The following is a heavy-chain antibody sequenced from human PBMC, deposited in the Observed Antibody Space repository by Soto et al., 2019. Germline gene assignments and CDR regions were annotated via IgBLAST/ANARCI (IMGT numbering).Heavy chain of an antibody. CDR3: AKDTRYDILTGYYPEGNFDY. J-gene: IGHJ4*02. D-gene: IGHD3-9*01. CDR2: IWCDGSNK. V-gene: IGHV3-33*06. Sequence: PGGSLRLSCAASGFTFSSYGMHWVRQAPGKGLEWVAVIWCDGSNKYYADSVKGRFTISRDNSKNTLYLQMNSLRAEDTAVYYCAKDTRYDILTGYYPEGNFDYWGQGTLVTVSS. CDR1: GFTFSSYG.